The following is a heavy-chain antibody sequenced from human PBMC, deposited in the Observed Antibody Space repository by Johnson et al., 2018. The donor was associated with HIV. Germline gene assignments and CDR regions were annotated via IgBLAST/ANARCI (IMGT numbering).Heavy chain of an antibody. V-gene: IGHV3-30*18. D-gene: IGHD3-16*01. J-gene: IGHJ3*02. CDR1: GFTVSSNY. CDR3: AKGEWGAGTDAFDI. Sequence: QVQLVESGGGLVQPGGSLRLSCAASGFTVSSNYMSWVRQAPGKGLEWVAVISYDGSNKYYADSVKGRFTISRDISKNLLYLQMNSLRTEDTAVYYCAKGEWGAGTDAFDIWGQGTMVTVSS. CDR2: ISYDGSNK.